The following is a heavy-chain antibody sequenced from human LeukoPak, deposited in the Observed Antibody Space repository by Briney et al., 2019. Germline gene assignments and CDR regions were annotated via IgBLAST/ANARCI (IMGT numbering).Heavy chain of an antibody. V-gene: IGHV1-18*01. CDR1: GGTFSSYA. D-gene: IGHD2-2*01. CDR3: ARDSSTRKNWFDP. Sequence: ASVKVSCKASGGTFSSYAISWVRQAPGQGLEWMGWISAYNGNTNYAQKLQGRVTMTTDTSTSTAYMELRSLRSDDTAVYYCARDSSTRKNWFDPWGQGTLVTVSS. J-gene: IGHJ5*02. CDR2: ISAYNGNT.